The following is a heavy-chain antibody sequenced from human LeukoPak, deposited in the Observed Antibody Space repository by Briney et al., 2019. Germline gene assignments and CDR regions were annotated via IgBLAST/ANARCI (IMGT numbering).Heavy chain of an antibody. CDR2: IIPILGIA. J-gene: IGHJ6*02. CDR3: AKTLGSGSYSSAHYGMDV. D-gene: IGHD1-26*01. CDR1: GGTLSSYT. Sequence: ASVKVSCKASGGTLSSYTISWVGQAPGQRLEWMGRIIPILGIANYAQKFQGRVTITADKSTSTAYMELSSLRSEDTAVYYCAKTLGSGSYSSAHYGMDVWGQGTTVTVSS. V-gene: IGHV1-69*02.